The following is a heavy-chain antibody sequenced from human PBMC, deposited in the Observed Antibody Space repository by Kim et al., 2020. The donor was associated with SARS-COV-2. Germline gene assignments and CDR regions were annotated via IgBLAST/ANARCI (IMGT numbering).Heavy chain of an antibody. D-gene: IGHD4-4*01. CDR3: ARLYSTPDYYYGMDV. CDR1: GSSISSGYY. J-gene: IGHJ6*02. CDR2: IYHSGST. Sequence: SETLSLTCTVSGSSISSGYYWGWIRQPPGSGLEWIGSIYHSGSTYYNPSLKSPVTISVDTSKNQFSLKLSTVTAADTAVYYCARLYSTPDYYYGMDVWGQGTTVTVSS. V-gene: IGHV4-38-2*02.